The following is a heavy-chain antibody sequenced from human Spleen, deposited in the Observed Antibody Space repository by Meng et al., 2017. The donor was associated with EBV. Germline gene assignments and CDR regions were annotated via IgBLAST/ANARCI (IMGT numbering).Heavy chain of an antibody. D-gene: IGHD5-12*01. Sequence: RQLQESGPGLVKPSETLSLTCTVSGASIRSSSYYWGWIRQPPGKGLEWIGSVYYGVSTYYSPSVKSRATISVDTSKNQFSLNLNSVTAADTAVYYCTRGTTIRDYWGQGTLVTVSS. CDR3: TRGTTIRDY. CDR2: VYYGVST. CDR1: GASIRSSSYY. V-gene: IGHV4-39*07. J-gene: IGHJ4*02.